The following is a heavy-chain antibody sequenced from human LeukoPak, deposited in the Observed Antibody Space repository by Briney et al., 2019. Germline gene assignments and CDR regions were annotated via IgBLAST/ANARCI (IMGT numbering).Heavy chain of an antibody. J-gene: IGHJ4*02. CDR2: IGTAGDT. D-gene: IGHD4-17*01. CDR3: ARERDYGDLDY. Sequence: GGSLRLSCAASGFTSSSYDMHWVRQATGKGLEWVSAIGTAGDTYYPGSVKGRFTISRENAKNSLYLQMNSLRAGDTAVYYCARERDYGDLDYWGQGTLVTVSS. CDR1: GFTSSSYD. V-gene: IGHV3-13*01.